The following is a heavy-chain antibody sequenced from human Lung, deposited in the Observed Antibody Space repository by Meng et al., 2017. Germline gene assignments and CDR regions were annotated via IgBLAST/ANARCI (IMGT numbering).Heavy chain of an antibody. D-gene: IGHD3-9*01. CDR3: ARGYDILTGLPLDY. Sequence: VPLQQWGAGLLKPSETLSLTCAVYGGSFSGYYWSWIRQPPGKGLEWIGEINHSGSTNYNPSLKSRVTISVDTSKNQFSLKLSSVTAADTAVYYCARGYDILTGLPLDYWGQGTLVTVSS. J-gene: IGHJ4*02. CDR2: INHSGST. CDR1: GGSFSGYY. V-gene: IGHV4-34*01.